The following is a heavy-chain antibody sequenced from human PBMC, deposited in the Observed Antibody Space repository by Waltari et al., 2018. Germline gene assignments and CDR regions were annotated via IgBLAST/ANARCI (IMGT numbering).Heavy chain of an antibody. J-gene: IGHJ4*02. CDR2: IWYDGSNK. Sequence: QVQLVESGGGVVQPGRSLRLSCAASGFTFSRYGMHWVRQAPGKGLEWVAVIWYDGSNKYYADSVKGRFTISRDNSKNTLYLQMNSLRAEDTAVYYCTTHSGSGFDYWGQGTLVTVSS. CDR1: GFTFSRYG. V-gene: IGHV3-33*01. CDR3: TTHSGSGFDY. D-gene: IGHD1-26*01.